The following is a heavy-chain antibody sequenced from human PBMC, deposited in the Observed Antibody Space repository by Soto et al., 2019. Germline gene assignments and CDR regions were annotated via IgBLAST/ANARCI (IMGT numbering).Heavy chain of an antibody. V-gene: IGHV3-23*01. CDR2: ISGSGGST. CDR1: GFTFRSYA. Sequence: PGGSLRLSCAASGFTFRSYAMSGVRQAPGKGLEWVSAISGSGGSTYYADSVKGRFTISRDNSKNTLYLQMNSLRAEDTAVYYCAKQFLEWLLGAGGMDVWGQGTTVTSP. J-gene: IGHJ6*02. CDR3: AKQFLEWLLGAGGMDV. D-gene: IGHD3-3*01.